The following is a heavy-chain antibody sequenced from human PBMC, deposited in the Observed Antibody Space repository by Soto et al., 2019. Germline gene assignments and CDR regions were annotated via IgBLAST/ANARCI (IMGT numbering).Heavy chain of an antibody. CDR1: GGSISSGDYY. CDR3: ARVNDPNWNYLLRWFDP. D-gene: IGHD1-7*01. V-gene: IGHV4-30-4*01. J-gene: IGHJ5*02. Sequence: SETLSLTCPVSGGSISSGDYYWSWIRQPPGKGLEWIGYIYYSGSTYYNPSLKSRVTISVDTSKNQFSLKLSSVTAADTAVYYCARVNDPNWNYLLRWFDPWGQGTLVTVSS. CDR2: IYYSGST.